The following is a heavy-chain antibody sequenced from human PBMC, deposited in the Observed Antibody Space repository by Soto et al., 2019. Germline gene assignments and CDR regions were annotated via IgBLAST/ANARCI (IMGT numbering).Heavy chain of an antibody. CDR1: GGSISSGGYY. Sequence: PSETLSLTCTVSGGSISSGGYYWSWIRQHPGKGLEWIGYIYYSGSTYYNPSLKSRVTISVGTSKNQFSLKLSSVTAADTAVYYCARDSREITMVRGAPPYNWFDPWGQGTLVTVSS. D-gene: IGHD3-10*01. CDR2: IYYSGST. J-gene: IGHJ5*02. CDR3: ARDSREITMVRGAPPYNWFDP. V-gene: IGHV4-31*03.